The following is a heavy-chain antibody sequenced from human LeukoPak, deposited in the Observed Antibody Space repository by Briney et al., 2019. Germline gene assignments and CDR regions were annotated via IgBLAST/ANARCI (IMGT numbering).Heavy chain of an antibody. CDR2: IHYSGTT. CDR1: GDSSSNTIFY. J-gene: IGHJ4*02. D-gene: IGHD5-18*01. CDR3: AREGYSYGRYFDY. Sequence: SETLSLTCTVSGDSSSNTIFYWGWIRQPPGKGLEWIGSIHYSGTTHYNPSLKSRVTISVDTSKNQFSLKLSSVTAADTAVYYCAREGYSYGRYFDYWGQGTLVTVSS. V-gene: IGHV4-39*07.